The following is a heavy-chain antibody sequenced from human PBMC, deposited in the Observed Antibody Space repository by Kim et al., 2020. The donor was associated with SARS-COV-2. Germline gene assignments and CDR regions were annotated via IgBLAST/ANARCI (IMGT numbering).Heavy chain of an antibody. V-gene: IGHV4-34*01. CDR1: GGSFSGYY. Sequence: SETLSLTCAVYGGSFSGYYWSWIRQPPGKGLEWIGEINHSGSTNYNPSLKSRVTISVDTSKNQFSLKLSSVTAADTAVYYCARFTTRIWFGESSWFDPWG. CDR2: INHSGST. D-gene: IGHD3-10*01. J-gene: IGHJ5*02. CDR3: ARFTTRIWFGESSWFDP.